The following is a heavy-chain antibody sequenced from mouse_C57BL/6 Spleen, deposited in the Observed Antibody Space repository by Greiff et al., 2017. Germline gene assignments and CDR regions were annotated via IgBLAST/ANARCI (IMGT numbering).Heavy chain of an antibody. V-gene: IGHV1-50*01. CDR1: GYTFTSYW. CDR3: ARELHAMDY. D-gene: IGHD1-1*01. J-gene: IGHJ4*01. CDR2: IDPSDSYT. Sequence: QVQLQQSGAELVKPGASVKLSCKASGYTFTSYWMQWVKQRPGQGLEWIGEIDPSDSYTNYNQKFKGKATLTVDTSSSTAYMQLSSLTSEDSGVYYCARELHAMDYWGQGTSVTVSS.